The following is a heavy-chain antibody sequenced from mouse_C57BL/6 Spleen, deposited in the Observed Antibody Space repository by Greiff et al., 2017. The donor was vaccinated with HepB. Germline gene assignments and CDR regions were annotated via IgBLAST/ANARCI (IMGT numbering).Heavy chain of an antibody. Sequence: QVQLQQPGAELVRPGTSVKLSCKASGYTFTSYWMHWVKQRPGQGLEWIGVIDPSDSYTNYNQKFKGKATLTVDTSSNTAYMQLSSLTSEDSAVYYCASWDWYFDVWGTGTTVTVSS. CDR2: IDPSDSYT. J-gene: IGHJ1*03. CDR3: ASWDWYFDV. D-gene: IGHD4-1*01. CDR1: GYTFTSYW. V-gene: IGHV1-59*01.